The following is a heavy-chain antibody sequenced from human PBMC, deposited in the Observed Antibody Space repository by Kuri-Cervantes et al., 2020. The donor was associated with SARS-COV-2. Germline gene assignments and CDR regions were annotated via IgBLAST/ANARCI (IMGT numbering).Heavy chain of an antibody. J-gene: IGHJ6*02. Sequence: SETLSLTCAVSGGSISSSNWWSWVRQPPGKGLEWIGEIYHSGSTIYNPSLKSRVTISVDTSKNQFSLKLSSVTAADTAVYYCARDVSYYGMDVWGQGTTVTVSS. V-gene: IGHV4-4*02. CDR2: IYHSGST. CDR3: ARDVSYYGMDV. CDR1: GGSISSSNW.